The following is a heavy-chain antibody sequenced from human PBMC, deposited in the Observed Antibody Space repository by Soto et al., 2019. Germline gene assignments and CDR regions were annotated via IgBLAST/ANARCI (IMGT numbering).Heavy chain of an antibody. V-gene: IGHV5-51*07. CDR3: ARHVYSSGWYEVDY. J-gene: IGHJ4*02. CDR2: ICPGDSDT. CDR1: GYSFTSYW. D-gene: IGHD6-19*01. Sequence: PGESLKISCKGSGYSFTSYWIGWVHQMPGKGLEWMGIICPGDSDTRYSPSFQGQVTISADKSISTAYLQWSSLKASDTAMYYCARHVYSSGWYEVDYWGQGTLVTVSS.